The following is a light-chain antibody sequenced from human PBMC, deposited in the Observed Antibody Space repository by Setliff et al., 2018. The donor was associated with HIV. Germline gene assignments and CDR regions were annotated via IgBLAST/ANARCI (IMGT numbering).Light chain of an antibody. V-gene: IGLV1-40*01. Sequence: QSVLTQPPSVSGAPGQRVTISCSGSRSNVGAHYDVHWYQQLPGTAPKLLIYHNSNRPSGVPGRFSGSKSGSSASLAIAGLQPEDEADYYCQSYDSSLNGYVFGTGTKVTVL. CDR1: RSNVGAHYD. CDR3: QSYDSSLNGYV. CDR2: HNS. J-gene: IGLJ1*01.